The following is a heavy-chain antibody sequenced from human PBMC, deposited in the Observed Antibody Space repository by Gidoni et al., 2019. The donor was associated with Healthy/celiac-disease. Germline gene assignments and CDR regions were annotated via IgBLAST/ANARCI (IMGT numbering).Heavy chain of an antibody. V-gene: IGHV1-2*02. CDR1: GYPFTGYY. Sequence: QVQLVQSGAEVKKPGASVQVSCKASGYPFTGYYMHWVRQAPGQGLEWMGWINPNSGGTNYAQKFQGRVTMTRDTSISTAYMELSRLRSDDTAVYYCAISIFGVVSWFDPWGQGTLVTVSS. J-gene: IGHJ5*02. CDR3: AISIFGVVSWFDP. CDR2: INPNSGGT. D-gene: IGHD3-3*01.